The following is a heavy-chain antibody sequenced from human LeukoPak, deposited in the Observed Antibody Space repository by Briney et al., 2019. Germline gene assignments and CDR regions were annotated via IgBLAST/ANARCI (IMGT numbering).Heavy chain of an antibody. CDR3: ARARSYYDTDAFDI. Sequence: ASVTVSCTASGYTFTTFYIHLVRQAPGQGLEWMGIINPSGGSTSYAQRFQGRVTMTRDTSTSTVYIELSSLRSDDTAAYFCARARSYYDTDAFDIWGQGTMVTVSS. J-gene: IGHJ3*02. V-gene: IGHV1-46*01. CDR2: INPSGGST. D-gene: IGHD1-26*01. CDR1: GYTFTTFY.